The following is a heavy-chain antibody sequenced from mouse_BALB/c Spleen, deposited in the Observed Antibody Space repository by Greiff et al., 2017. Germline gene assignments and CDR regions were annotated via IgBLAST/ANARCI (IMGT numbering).Heavy chain of an antibody. CDR1: GFTFSSYG. J-gene: IGHJ3*01. CDR3: ARGEGNSAWFAY. D-gene: IGHD2-1*01. V-gene: IGHV5-6*01. CDR2: ISSGGSYT. Sequence: EVKLMESGGDLVKPGGSLKLSCAASGFTFSSYGMSWVRQTPDKRLEWVATISSGGSYTYYPDSVKGRFTISRDNAKNTLYLQMSSLKSEDTAMYYCARGEGNSAWFAYWGQGTLVTGS.